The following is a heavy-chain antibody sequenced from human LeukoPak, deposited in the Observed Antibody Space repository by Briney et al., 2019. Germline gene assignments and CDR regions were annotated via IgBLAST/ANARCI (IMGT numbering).Heavy chain of an antibody. CDR3: ARDPYGSGSTSFDI. V-gene: IGHV3-33*01. D-gene: IGHD3-10*01. Sequence: GESLRLSCAASGFTFRSYGMHWVRQAPGKGLEWVAVIWYDGSNKYYADSVKGRFTISRDNSKNTLYLQMNSLRAEDTAVYYCARDPYGSGSTSFDIWGQGTMVTVSS. CDR1: GFTFRSYG. CDR2: IWYDGSNK. J-gene: IGHJ3*02.